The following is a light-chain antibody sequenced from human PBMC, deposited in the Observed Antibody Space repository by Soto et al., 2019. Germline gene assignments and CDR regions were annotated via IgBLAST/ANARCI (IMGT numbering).Light chain of an antibody. Sequence: EIVMTQSPATLSLSPGERATLSCRASQSVSSNLAWYQQKPGQAPRLLIYGASTRATGIPARFSGSGSGTEFTLTISSLQSEDFAVYYCQQYGSSPLISFGQGTRLEIK. V-gene: IGKV3-15*01. CDR1: QSVSSN. J-gene: IGKJ5*01. CDR2: GAS. CDR3: QQYGSSPLIS.